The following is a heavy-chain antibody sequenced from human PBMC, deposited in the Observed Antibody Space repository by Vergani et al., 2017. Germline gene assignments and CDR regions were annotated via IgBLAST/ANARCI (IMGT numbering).Heavy chain of an antibody. J-gene: IGHJ6*02. V-gene: IGHV3-11*04. CDR1: GGSITSGSFY. D-gene: IGHD3-9*01. CDR3: ARETDTGSSVSYNYYAMDV. CDR2: MSSGDSI. Sequence: QVQLHESGPGLVKPSQTLSLTCTVSGGSITSGSFYWSWIRQPAGKGLEWISYMSSGDSIYYADSVKGRFTVSRDNTKNTLYLQMNSLRAEDTAVYYCARETDTGSSVSYNYYAMDVWGQGTTVSVSS.